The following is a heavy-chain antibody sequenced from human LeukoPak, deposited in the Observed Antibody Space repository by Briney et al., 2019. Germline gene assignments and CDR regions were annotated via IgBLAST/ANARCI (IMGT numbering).Heavy chain of an antibody. CDR2: IGSAGDT. CDR3: ARGVPGGLDY. D-gene: IGHD3-10*01. V-gene: IGHV3-13*04. Sequence: GGSLRLSCAASGFTISNYDMHWVRQATGKGLEWVSGIGSAGDTNYPGSVKGRFTISRENAKNSLYLQMDSLRAGDTAVYYCARGVPGGLDYWGQGTLVTVSS. J-gene: IGHJ4*02. CDR1: GFTISNYD.